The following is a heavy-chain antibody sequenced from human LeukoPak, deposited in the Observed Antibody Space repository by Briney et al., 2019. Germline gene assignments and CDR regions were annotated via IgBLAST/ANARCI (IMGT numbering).Heavy chain of an antibody. Sequence: SETLSLTCTVSRGSISSYYWSWIRQPPGKGLEWIGYIYYSGSTNYNPSLKSRVTISVDTSKNQFSLKLSSVTAADTAVYYRAGAGKAAAGIPPFFDYWGQGTLVTVSS. CDR1: RGSISSYY. J-gene: IGHJ4*02. CDR2: IYYSGST. V-gene: IGHV4-59*01. D-gene: IGHD6-13*01. CDR3: AGAGKAAAGIPPFFDY.